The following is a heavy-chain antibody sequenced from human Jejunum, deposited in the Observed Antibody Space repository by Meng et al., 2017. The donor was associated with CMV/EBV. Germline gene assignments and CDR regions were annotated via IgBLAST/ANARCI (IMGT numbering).Heavy chain of an antibody. CDR3: AKDLVYCSSTSCYAPPPYYNYYGMDV. V-gene: IGHV3-30*02. D-gene: IGHD2-2*01. Sequence: VRQAPGKGLEWVALIRYYGSNKYYADSVKGRFTISRDNSKSTLYLQMNSLRAEDTAVYYCAKDLVYCSSTSCYAPPPYYNYYGMDVWGQGTTVTVSS. CDR2: IRYYGSNK. J-gene: IGHJ6*02.